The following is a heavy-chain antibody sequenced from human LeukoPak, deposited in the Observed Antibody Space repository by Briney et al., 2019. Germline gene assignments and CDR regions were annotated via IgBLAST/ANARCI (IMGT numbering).Heavy chain of an antibody. Sequence: GGSLRLSCAASGFTFSSYWMSWVRQAPGKGLEWVANIKQDGSEKYYVDSVKGRVTISRDNAKNSLYLQMNSLRAEDTAVYYCARVFGAGYSDYWGQGTLVTVSS. CDR3: ARVFGAGYSDY. CDR1: GFTFSSYW. CDR2: IKQDGSEK. J-gene: IGHJ4*02. D-gene: IGHD4/OR15-4a*01. V-gene: IGHV3-7*01.